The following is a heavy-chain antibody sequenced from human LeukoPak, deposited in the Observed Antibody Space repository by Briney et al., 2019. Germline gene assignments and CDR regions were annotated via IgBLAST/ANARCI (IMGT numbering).Heavy chain of an antibody. CDR2: IYSSGST. CDR1: SGSMNNYY. CDR3: ARRTDY. J-gene: IGHJ4*02. V-gene: IGHV4-4*07. Sequence: MPSETLSLTCTVSSGSMNNYYWNWIRQPAGKGQEWIGHIYSSGSTNYNPSLKSRVTISIGTSKNQFFLKLSSVTAADTAVYYCARRTDYWGPGTLVTVSS. D-gene: IGHD1-14*01.